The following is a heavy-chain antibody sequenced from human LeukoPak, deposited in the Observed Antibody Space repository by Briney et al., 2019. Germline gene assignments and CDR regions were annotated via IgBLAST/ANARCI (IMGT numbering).Heavy chain of an antibody. V-gene: IGHV1-2*02. J-gene: IGHJ4*02. CDR1: GYTFTGYF. Sequence: ASVKVPCKSSGYTFTGYFLHWVRQAPGQGLEWMGWINNGGGANYAQKFQGRVTMTRDTSINTAYMELSGLTSDDTAVYYCARELHRGLDDWGQGTLFSPSS. D-gene: IGHD3-10*01. CDR3: ARELHRGLDD. CDR2: INNGGGA.